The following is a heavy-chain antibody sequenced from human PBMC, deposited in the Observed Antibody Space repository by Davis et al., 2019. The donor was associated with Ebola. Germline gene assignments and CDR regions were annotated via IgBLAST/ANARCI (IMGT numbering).Heavy chain of an antibody. Sequence: MPSETLSLTCTVSGGSISTYYWHWIRQPPGKGLEWIGYIYYSGSTNYNPSLKSRVTISVDTSKNQFSLKLSSVTAADTAVYYCARDISYWGQGTLVTVSS. CDR3: ARDISY. CDR2: IYYSGST. V-gene: IGHV4-59*01. CDR1: GGSISTYY. J-gene: IGHJ4*02.